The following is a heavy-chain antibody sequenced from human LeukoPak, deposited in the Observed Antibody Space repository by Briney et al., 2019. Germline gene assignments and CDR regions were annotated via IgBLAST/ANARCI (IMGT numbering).Heavy chain of an antibody. CDR3: VKRVDYSEKYYFDS. CDR1: GLSVRGNY. Sequence: GGSLRLSCAASGLSVRGNYMSWVRQAPGKGLEWVSAISGDVRSTFYADSVKGRFTISRDNSKNTLSLQMNSLRADDTAIYYCVKRVDYSEKYYFDSWGRGTLVTVSS. J-gene: IGHJ4*02. D-gene: IGHD4-11*01. CDR2: ISGDVRST. V-gene: IGHV3-23*01.